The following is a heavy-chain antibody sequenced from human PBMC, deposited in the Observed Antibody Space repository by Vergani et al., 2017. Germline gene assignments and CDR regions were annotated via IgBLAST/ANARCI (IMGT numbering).Heavy chain of an antibody. J-gene: IGHJ6*02. CDR3: ARDYGMDV. Sequence: QVQRVQAGAEVKKPGASVNVSCKASGYTFTDYYIHWVRQAPGQGLEWMGWINPNKGGTNYAQKFQGRVTMTRDTSISTAYVELSRLRSDVTAVYYCARDYGMDVWGQGTTVTVSS. V-gene: IGHV1-2*02. CDR1: GYTFTDYY. CDR2: INPNKGGT.